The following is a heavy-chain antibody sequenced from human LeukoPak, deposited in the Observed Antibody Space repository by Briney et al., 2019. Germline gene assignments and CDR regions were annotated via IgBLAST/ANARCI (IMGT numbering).Heavy chain of an antibody. CDR1: GDSISNYY. Sequence: PSETLSLTCTVSGDSISNYYWSWIRQPPGKGLEWIGYFYYSGSTNYNPSLKSRVTISADTSKNQFSLKLSSVTAADTAVYYCARRAKNQWELHAFDIWGQGTMVTVSS. CDR2: FYYSGST. J-gene: IGHJ3*02. CDR3: ARRAKNQWELHAFDI. V-gene: IGHV4-59*01. D-gene: IGHD1-26*01.